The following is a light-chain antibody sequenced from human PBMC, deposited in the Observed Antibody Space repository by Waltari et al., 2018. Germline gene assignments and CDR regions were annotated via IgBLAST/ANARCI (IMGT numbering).Light chain of an antibody. CDR2: GAS. CDR3: QHYNKLPLT. J-gene: IGKJ4*01. CDR1: QSVGSS. V-gene: IGKV3-15*01. Sequence: EIVMTQSPAILSVSPGEGATLSCRASQSVGSSLAWYQQKPGQAPRLLIFGASTRATGIAAGFSGSGSGTEFTLSITSLQSEDSALYFCQHYNKLPLTFGGGTKVEIK.